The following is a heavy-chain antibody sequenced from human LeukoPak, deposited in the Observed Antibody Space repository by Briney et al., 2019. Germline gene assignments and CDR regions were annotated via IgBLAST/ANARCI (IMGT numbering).Heavy chain of an antibody. J-gene: IGHJ4*02. D-gene: IGHD3-22*01. CDR2: ISSSSKYI. CDR3: ARDFRYHDSSGYYSFDY. V-gene: IGHV3-21*01. Sequence: PGGSLRLSCAASGFTFSSYSMNWVRQAPGKGLEWVSSISSSSKYIYYADSVKGRFTISRDSAKNSLYLQVNSLRAEDTAVYYCARDFRYHDSSGYYSFDYWGQGTLVTVSS. CDR1: GFTFSSYS.